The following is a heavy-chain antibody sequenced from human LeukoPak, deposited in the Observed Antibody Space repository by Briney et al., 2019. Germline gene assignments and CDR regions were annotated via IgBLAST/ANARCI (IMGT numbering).Heavy chain of an antibody. CDR2: IYYSGST. Sequence: SETLSLTCTVSGGSISSGGYYWSWIRQHPGKGLEWIGYIYYSGSTYYNPSLKSRVTISVDTSKNQFSRKLSSVTAADTAVYYCARGVDSGSYASFDPWGQGTLVTVSS. CDR3: ARGVDSGSYASFDP. CDR1: GGSISSGGYY. D-gene: IGHD1-26*01. V-gene: IGHV4-31*03. J-gene: IGHJ5*02.